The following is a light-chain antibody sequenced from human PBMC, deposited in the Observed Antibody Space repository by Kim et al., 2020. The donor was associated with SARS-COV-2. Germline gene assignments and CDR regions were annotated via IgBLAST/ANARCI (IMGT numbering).Light chain of an antibody. Sequence: PGRSITISCPGTSSDVGGYNYVSWYQQHPGKPPKLMIYDVSKRPSGVSNRSSGSKSGNTASLTISGLQAEDEADYYCSSYTSSSVVFGGGTQLTVL. J-gene: IGLJ2*01. CDR2: DVS. CDR3: SSYTSSSVV. V-gene: IGLV2-14*04. CDR1: SSDVGGYNY.